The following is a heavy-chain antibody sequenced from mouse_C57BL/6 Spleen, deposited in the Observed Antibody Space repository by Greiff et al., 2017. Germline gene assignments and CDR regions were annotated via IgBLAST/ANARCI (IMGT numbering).Heavy chain of an antibody. D-gene: IGHD1-1*01. CDR1: GFTFSSYT. CDR2: ISGGGGNT. CDR3: ARKGNSYYYGSSYFDY. J-gene: IGHJ2*01. V-gene: IGHV5-9*01. Sequence: EVQLVESGGGLVKPGGSLKLSCAASGFTFSSYTMSWVRQTPEKRLEWVATISGGGGNTYYPDSVKGRFTISRDNAKNTLYLQMSSLRSEDTALYYCARKGNSYYYGSSYFDYWGQGTTLTVSS.